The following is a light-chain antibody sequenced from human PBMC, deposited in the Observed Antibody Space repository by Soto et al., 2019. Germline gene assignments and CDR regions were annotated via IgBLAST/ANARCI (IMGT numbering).Light chain of an antibody. Sequence: QSALIRPASVSGSPRQSITISCTGTSRDIGTYDLVSWYQQHPGKVPKLIIYEATKRPSGVSSRFSGSKSGTTASLTISGLQAEDEADYYCCSYAGYTTYVFGSGTKVTVL. J-gene: IGLJ1*01. CDR3: CSYAGYTTYV. V-gene: IGLV2-23*01. CDR1: SRDIGTYDL. CDR2: EAT.